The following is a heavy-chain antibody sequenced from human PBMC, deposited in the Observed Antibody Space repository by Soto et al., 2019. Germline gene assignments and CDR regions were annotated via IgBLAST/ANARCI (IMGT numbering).Heavy chain of an antibody. Sequence: GVPLRLSCAASGFTFSSYGMHCVRQAPGKGLEWVAVISYDGSNKYYADSVKGRFTISRDNSKNTLYLQMNSLRSDDTAVYYCARVESRGVSSSSSVPSYYYYGMDVWGQGTTVTVSS. D-gene: IGHD6-6*01. CDR3: ARVESRGVSSSSSVPSYYYYGMDV. CDR2: ISYDGSNK. V-gene: IGHV3-30*03. CDR1: GFTFSSYG. J-gene: IGHJ6*02.